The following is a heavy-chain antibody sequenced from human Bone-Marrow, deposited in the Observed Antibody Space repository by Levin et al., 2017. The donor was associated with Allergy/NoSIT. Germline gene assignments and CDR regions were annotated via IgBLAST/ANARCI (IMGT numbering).Heavy chain of an antibody. CDR1: GFTFSSYA. CDR3: AKKGGGDCSSTSCYGGPDS. D-gene: IGHD2-2*01. Sequence: GGSLRLSCAASGFTFSSYAMSWVRQAPGKGLEWVSAISGSGGSTYYADSVKGRFTISRDNSKNTLYLQMNSLRAEDTAVYYCAKKGGGDCSSTSCYGGPDSWGQGTLVTVSS. V-gene: IGHV3-23*01. J-gene: IGHJ4*02. CDR2: ISGSGGST.